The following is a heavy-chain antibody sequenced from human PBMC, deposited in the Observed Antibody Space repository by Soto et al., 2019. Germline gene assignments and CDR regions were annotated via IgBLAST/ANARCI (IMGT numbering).Heavy chain of an antibody. D-gene: IGHD3-10*01. V-gene: IGHV1-18*04. CDR3: AKRTSGTAGGESDY. CDR2: ISGYSGNA. J-gene: IGHJ4*02. CDR1: GYIFSDYG. Sequence: QVQVMQSGAEVKKPGDSVKVSCKTSGYIFSDYGINWVRQAPGQGLEWMGWISGYSGNANLAQKFQGRVTMTTDKATLTAYMELRRLRFADTAVYYCAKRTSGTAGGESDYWGQGTLVTVSS.